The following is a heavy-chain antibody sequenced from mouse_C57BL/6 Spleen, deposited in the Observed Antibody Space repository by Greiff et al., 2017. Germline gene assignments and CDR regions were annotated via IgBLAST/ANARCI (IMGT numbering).Heavy chain of an antibody. J-gene: IGHJ3*01. CDR3: ARLYDYDDWFAY. CDR1: GFTFSSYG. D-gene: IGHD2-4*01. CDR2: ISSGGSYT. V-gene: IGHV5-6*01. Sequence: DVHLVESGGDLVKPGGSLKLSCAASGFTFSSYGMSWVRQTPDKRLEWVATISSGGSYTYYPDSVKGRFTISRDNAKNTLYLQMSSLKSEDTAMYYCARLYDYDDWFAYWGQGTLVTVSA.